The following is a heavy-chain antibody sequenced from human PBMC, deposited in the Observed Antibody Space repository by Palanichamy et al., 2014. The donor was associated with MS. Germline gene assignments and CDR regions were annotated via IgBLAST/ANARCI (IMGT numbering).Heavy chain of an antibody. D-gene: IGHD5-18*01. Sequence: EVQLVQSGAEVKKPGESLKISCKGSGYQLYQLLDRLGAPDARERPGVDGDPSYPGDSDTRYSPSFQGQVTISADKSISTAYLQWSSLKASDTAMYYCARKRGYSYGSIDYWGQGTLVTVSS. V-gene: IGHV5-51*01. CDR3: ARKRGYSYGSIDY. CDR2: SYPGDSDT. CDR1: GYQLYQLL. J-gene: IGHJ4*02.